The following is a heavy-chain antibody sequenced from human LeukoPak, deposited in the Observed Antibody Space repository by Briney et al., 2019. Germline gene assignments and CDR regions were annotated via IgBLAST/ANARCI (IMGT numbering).Heavy chain of an antibody. V-gene: IGHV3-11*01. CDR2: ISSGGSTR. Sequence: PGGSLRLSCAASRFTFSDYYMSWIRQAPGKGLEWVSYISSGGSTRYYADSVKGRFTISRDNAKNSLYLQMNSLRAEDTAVYYCAKDHYATRPDYWGQGTLVTVSS. CDR1: RFTFSDYY. D-gene: IGHD2-8*01. CDR3: AKDHYATRPDY. J-gene: IGHJ4*02.